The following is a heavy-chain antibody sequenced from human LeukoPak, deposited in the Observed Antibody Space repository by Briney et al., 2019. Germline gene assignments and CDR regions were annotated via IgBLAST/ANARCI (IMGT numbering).Heavy chain of an antibody. J-gene: IGHJ4*02. CDR1: GFTFDDYA. V-gene: IGHV3-9*01. Sequence: GRSLRLSCAASGFTFDDYAMHWVRQAPGKGLEWVSGTSWNSGSIGYADSVKGRFTISRDNAKNSLYLQMNSLRAEDTALYYCAKTHYGSGSYSAYFDYWGQGTLVTVSS. CDR3: AKTHYGSGSYSAYFDY. D-gene: IGHD3-10*01. CDR2: TSWNSGSI.